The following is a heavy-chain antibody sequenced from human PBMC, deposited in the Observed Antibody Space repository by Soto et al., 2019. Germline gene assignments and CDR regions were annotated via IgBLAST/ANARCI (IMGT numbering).Heavy chain of an antibody. CDR2: IYYSGST. D-gene: IGHD2-2*01. CDR1: GGSISSSSYY. J-gene: IGHJ4*02. Sequence: PSETLSLTCTVSGGSISSSSYYWGWIRQPPGKGLEWIGSIYYSGSTYYNPSLKSRVTISVDTSKNQFSLKLSSVTAADTAVYYCARPGATADLYQFDYWGQGTLVTVSS. V-gene: IGHV4-39*01. CDR3: ARPGATADLYQFDY.